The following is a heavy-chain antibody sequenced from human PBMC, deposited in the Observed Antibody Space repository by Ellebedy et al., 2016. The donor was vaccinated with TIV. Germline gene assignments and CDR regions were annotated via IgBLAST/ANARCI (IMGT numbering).Heavy chain of an antibody. CDR2: INPSGGST. D-gene: IGHD3-16*01. CDR1: GYPFTAYY. CDR3: ARDLFGGVTADY. Sequence: ASVKVSXXASGYPFTAYYIHWVRQAPGQGLEWMGIINPSGGSTSYAQKFQGRVTMTRDTSSSTVYMELSSLRSEDTAVYYCARDLFGGVTADYWGQGTLVTVSS. J-gene: IGHJ4*02. V-gene: IGHV1-46*01.